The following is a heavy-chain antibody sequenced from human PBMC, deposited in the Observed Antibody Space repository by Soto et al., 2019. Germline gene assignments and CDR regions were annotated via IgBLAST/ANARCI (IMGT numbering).Heavy chain of an antibody. J-gene: IGHJ4*02. CDR3: ASSRSCSGGSCYSSIDY. D-gene: IGHD2-15*01. CDR2: INQDGREK. CDR1: GLIFRNYW. V-gene: IGHV3-7*01. Sequence: PGGPLRLSCAASGLIFRNYWMSWVRQAPGKGLEWVANINQDGREKNYVDSVKGRFTISRDNAENSLYLHMNSLRAEDTAMYYCASSRSCSGGSCYSSIDYWGQGTLVTVSS.